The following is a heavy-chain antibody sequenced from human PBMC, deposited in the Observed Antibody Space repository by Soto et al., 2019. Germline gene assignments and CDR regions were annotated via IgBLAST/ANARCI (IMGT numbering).Heavy chain of an antibody. J-gene: IGHJ4*02. D-gene: IGHD3-10*01. Sequence: EVQLVEYGGGLVQPGGSLKLSCAASGFTFSGSAMHWVRQASGKGLEWVGRIRSKANSYATAYAASVKGRFTISRDDSKHTAYLQMNSLKTEDTAVYHCTSRLWFGEYIGVYWGQGTLDNVS. CDR2: IRSKANSYAT. V-gene: IGHV3-73*02. CDR3: TSRLWFGEYIGVY. CDR1: GFTFSGSA.